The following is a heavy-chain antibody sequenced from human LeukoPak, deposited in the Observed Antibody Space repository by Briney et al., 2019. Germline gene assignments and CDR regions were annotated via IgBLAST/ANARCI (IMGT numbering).Heavy chain of an antibody. CDR1: GYTFTGYY. J-gene: IGHJ6*03. D-gene: IGHD3-22*01. V-gene: IGHV1-2*02. CDR3: AREALPDYYDSSGSIYYYYYMDV. Sequence: ASVKVSCKASGYTFTGYYMHWVRQAPGQGLEWMGWINPNSGGTNYAQKFQGRVTMTRDTSISTAYMELSRLRSDDTAVYYCAREALPDYYDSSGSIYYYYYMDVWGKGTTVTVSS. CDR2: INPNSGGT.